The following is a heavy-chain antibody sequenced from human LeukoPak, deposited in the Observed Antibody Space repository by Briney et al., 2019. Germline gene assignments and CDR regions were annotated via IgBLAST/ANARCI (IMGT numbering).Heavy chain of an antibody. CDR1: GGSISSYY. D-gene: IGHD3-3*01. V-gene: IGHV4-34*01. Sequence: PSETLSLTCTVSGGSISSYYWSWIRQPPGKGLEWIGEINHSGSTNYNPSLKSRVTISVDTSKNQFSLKLSSVTAADTAVYYCARGVPLYDFWSGYHLYYFDYWGQGTLVTVSS. J-gene: IGHJ4*02. CDR2: INHSGST. CDR3: ARGVPLYDFWSGYHLYYFDY.